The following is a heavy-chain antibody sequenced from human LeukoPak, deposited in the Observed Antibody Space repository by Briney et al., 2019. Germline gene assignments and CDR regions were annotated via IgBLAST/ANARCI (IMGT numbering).Heavy chain of an antibody. CDR2: TNPNSGGT. CDR3: ARSRTGIAAAGNNWFDP. J-gene: IGHJ5*02. V-gene: IGHV1-2*02. Sequence: ASVKVSCRASGYTFTGYYMHWVRQAPGQGLEWMGWTNPNSGGTNYAQKFQGRVTMTRDTSISTAYMELSRLRSDDTAVYYCARSRTGIAAAGNNWFDPWGQGTLVTVSS. CDR1: GYTFTGYY. D-gene: IGHD6-13*01.